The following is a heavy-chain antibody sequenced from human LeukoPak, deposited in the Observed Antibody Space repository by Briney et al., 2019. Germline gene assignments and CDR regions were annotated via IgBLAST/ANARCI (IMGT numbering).Heavy chain of an antibody. J-gene: IGHJ4*02. V-gene: IGHV1-69*05. CDR1: GGAFSSYA. CDR3: ASRVRLEPNGFDY. CDR2: IIPIFGTA. Sequence: SVTVSCKASGGAFSSYAISWVRQAPGQGLEWMGGIIPIFGTANYAQKFQGRVTITTDESTSTAYMELSSLRSEDTAVYYCASRVRLEPNGFDYWGQGTLVTVSS. D-gene: IGHD1-1*01.